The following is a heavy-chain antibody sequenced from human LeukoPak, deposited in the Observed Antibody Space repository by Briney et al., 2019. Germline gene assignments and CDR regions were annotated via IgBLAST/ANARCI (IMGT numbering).Heavy chain of an antibody. Sequence: SVKVSCKASGDTFSSHSLSWVRQAPGQGLEWMGRIISVFGTTNYAQKFQGRLTISADESSRTAYMELSSLRSEDTAVYYCARAVGARDYYGSGSLYWFDPWGQGTLVTVSS. J-gene: IGHJ5*02. CDR3: ARAVGARDYYGSGSLYWFDP. CDR1: GDTFSSHS. D-gene: IGHD3-10*01. V-gene: IGHV1-69*13. CDR2: IISVFGTT.